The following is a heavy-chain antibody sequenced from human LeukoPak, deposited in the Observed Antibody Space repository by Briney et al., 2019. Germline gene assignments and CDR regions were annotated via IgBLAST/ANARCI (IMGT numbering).Heavy chain of an antibody. D-gene: IGHD4-17*01. V-gene: IGHV3-74*01. CDR3: ARGGDYGDFPDY. CDR1: GFTFGDYW. Sequence: GGSLTLFCAASGFTFGDYWMHWVRHAPGKGLVGVSRTNTDESRTSYTDSVKGRFTISRDNARNTLYLQMNSLRVEDTAVYYCARGGDYGDFPDYWGQGTLVTVSS. J-gene: IGHJ4*02. CDR2: TNTDESRT.